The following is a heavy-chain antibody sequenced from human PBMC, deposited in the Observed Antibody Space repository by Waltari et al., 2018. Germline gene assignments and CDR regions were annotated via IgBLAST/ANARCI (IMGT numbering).Heavy chain of an antibody. Sequence: EVQLVESGGGLVKPGGSLRLSCAASGFMFSLYNMNWVRQAPGKGREWVSSITSSGSRIYYAASVKGRFTISRDNGKSSLYLQMNSLRAEDTAMYYCARDHASGGDSPPYWGQGTLVTVSS. CDR2: ITSSGSRI. V-gene: IGHV3-21*01. CDR1: GFMFSLYN. J-gene: IGHJ4*02. D-gene: IGHD2-21*02. CDR3: ARDHASGGDSPPY.